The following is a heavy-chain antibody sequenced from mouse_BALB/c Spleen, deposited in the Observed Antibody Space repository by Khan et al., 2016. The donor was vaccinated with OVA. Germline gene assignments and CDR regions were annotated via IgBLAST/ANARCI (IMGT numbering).Heavy chain of an antibody. Sequence: QVQLKESGPGLVAPSQSLSITCTVSGFSLTNYGVPWVRQPPGKGLEWLVVIWNDGSNTYYSALKSRLTIIKDHSNSPVFLKMNSLQTDDTAMYFGARQPYYHYNILDYWGQGTSVTVSS. CDR2: IWNDGSN. J-gene: IGHJ4*01. CDR1: GFSLTNYG. V-gene: IGHV2-6-1*01. CDR3: ARQPYYHYNILDY. D-gene: IGHD2-4*01.